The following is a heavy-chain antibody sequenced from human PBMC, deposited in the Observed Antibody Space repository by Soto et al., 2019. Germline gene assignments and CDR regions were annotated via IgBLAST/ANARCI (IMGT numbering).Heavy chain of an antibody. Sequence: QVQLVQSGAEAKKPGASVKVSCKASGYTFTSYAMHWVRQAPGQRLEWMGWINAGNGNTKYSQKFQGRVTITRDTSASTAYMELSSLRSEDAAVYYCARGLPRGYCSGGSCPGDYWGQGTLVTVSS. CDR1: GYTFTSYA. CDR3: ARGLPRGYCSGGSCPGDY. CDR2: INAGNGNT. J-gene: IGHJ4*02. D-gene: IGHD2-15*01. V-gene: IGHV1-3*01.